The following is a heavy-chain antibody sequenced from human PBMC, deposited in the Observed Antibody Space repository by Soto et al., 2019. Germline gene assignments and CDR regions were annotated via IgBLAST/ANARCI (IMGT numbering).Heavy chain of an antibody. J-gene: IGHJ5*02. CDR2: ITGSSAYI. D-gene: IGHD2-2*01. CDR3: AKSGCSNNICLLRGSWFDP. Sequence: EVQVVESGGGLVGPGGSLRLSCAASGFTFSSYSMSWVRQAPGKGLEWVSSITGSSAYIYYADSVKGRFTISRDNAKNSLYLQMNSLRAEDTAVYYCAKSGCSNNICLLRGSWFDPWGQGTLVTVSS. CDR1: GFTFSSYS. V-gene: IGHV3-21*06.